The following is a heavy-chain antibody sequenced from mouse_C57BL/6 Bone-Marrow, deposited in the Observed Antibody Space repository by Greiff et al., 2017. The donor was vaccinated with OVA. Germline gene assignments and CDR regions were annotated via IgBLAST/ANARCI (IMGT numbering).Heavy chain of an antibody. D-gene: IGHD2-2*01. Sequence: QVQLQQPGAELVKPGASVKLSCKASGYTFTSYWMQWVKQRPGQGLEWIGEIDPSDSYTNYNQKFKGKATLTVDTSSSTAYMQLSSLTSEDSAVYYCARGPTRLWLNYYAMDYWGQGTSVTVSS. CDR2: IDPSDSYT. CDR1: GYTFTSYW. J-gene: IGHJ4*01. V-gene: IGHV1-50*01. CDR3: ARGPTRLWLNYYAMDY.